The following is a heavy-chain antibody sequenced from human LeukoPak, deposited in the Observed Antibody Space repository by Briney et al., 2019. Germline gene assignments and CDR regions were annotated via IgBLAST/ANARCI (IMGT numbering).Heavy chain of an antibody. CDR2: INPNSGGT. CDR1: GYTFTGYY. V-gene: IGHV1-2*02. D-gene: IGHD2-2*01. CDR3: ARDFQTHPIVPPASFYFDS. J-gene: IGHJ4*01. Sequence: ASVKVSCKASGYTFTGYYMHWVRQAPGQGLEWMGWINPNSGGTNYAQKFQGRVTMTRDTSISTAYMELSRLRSDDTAVYYCARDFQTHPIVPPASFYFDSWGHGTLVTVSS.